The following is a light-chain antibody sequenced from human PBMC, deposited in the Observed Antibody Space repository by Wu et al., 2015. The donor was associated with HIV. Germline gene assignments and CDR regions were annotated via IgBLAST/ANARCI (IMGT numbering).Light chain of an antibody. J-gene: IGKJ5*01. Sequence: EIVMTQSPATLSVSPGERATLSCRASQSVSSNLAWYQQKPGQAPRLLIHDASNRATGIPARFSGSGSGTDFTLTISSLEPEDFAVYSCQQHSTWPLTFGQGTRLEXK. V-gene: IGKV3-11*01. CDR1: QSVSSN. CDR3: QQHSTWPLT. CDR2: DAS.